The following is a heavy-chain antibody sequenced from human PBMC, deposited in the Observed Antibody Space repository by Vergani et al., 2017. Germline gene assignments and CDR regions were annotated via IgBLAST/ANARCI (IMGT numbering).Heavy chain of an antibody. V-gene: IGHV2-26*01. CDR2: IFSNDEK. J-gene: IGHJ5*02. CDR1: GFSLSNARMG. D-gene: IGHD3-10*01. CDR3: PRSPENYYGSGSLEWFDP. Sequence: QVTLKESGPVLVKPTETLPLTCTVSGFSLSNARMGVSWIRQPPGKAREWLSHIFSNDEKSYSTSLKSRLTISKDTSKSQVFLTMTNMDPVDTATYYCPRSPENYYGSGSLEWFDPWGQGTLVTVSS.